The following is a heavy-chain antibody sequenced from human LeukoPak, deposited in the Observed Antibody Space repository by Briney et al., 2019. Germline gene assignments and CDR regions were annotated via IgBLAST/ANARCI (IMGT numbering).Heavy chain of an antibody. J-gene: IGHJ4*02. V-gene: IGHV3-23*01. Sequence: GGSLRLSCAASGFTFSTYAMSWVRQAPGKGLEWVSLITSSGSNTYYADSVKGRFTISRDDSKSTLYLQMNSLRAEDTAVYFCAKDGDSSGYYWDSWGQGTLVTVSS. CDR3: AKDGDSSGYYWDS. CDR2: ITSSGSNT. D-gene: IGHD3-22*01. CDR1: GFTFSTYA.